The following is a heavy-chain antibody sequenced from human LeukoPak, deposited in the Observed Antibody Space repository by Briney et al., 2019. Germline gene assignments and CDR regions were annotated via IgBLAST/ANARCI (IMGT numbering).Heavy chain of an antibody. J-gene: IGHJ4*02. CDR3: ARVGTWELQRVFDF. CDR1: GFAFSDYW. D-gene: IGHD1-26*01. CDR2: INREGNEK. V-gene: IGHV3-7*01. Sequence: GGSLRLSCATFGFAFSDYWMTWVRQVPGKGLEWVANINREGNEKYYVDSVKGRFTIFRDNAKNSVDLQMDSLRVEDTAVYYCARVGTWELQRVFDFWGQGTLVTVSS.